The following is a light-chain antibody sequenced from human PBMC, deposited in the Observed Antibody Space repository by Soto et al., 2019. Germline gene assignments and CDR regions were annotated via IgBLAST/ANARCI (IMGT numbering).Light chain of an antibody. J-gene: IGLJ2*01. CDR3: SSYTSSSTLV. CDR1: SSDVGGYNY. CDR2: DVS. V-gene: IGLV2-14*03. Sequence: QSALTQPASVSGSPRQSITISCTGTSSDVGGYNYVSWYQHHPGKAPKLMIYDVSNRPSGVSNRFSGSKSGNTASLTISGLQAEDEADYYCSSYTSSSTLVFGGGTKLTVL.